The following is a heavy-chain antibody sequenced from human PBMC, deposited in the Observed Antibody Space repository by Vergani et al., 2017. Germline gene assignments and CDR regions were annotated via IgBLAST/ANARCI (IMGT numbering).Heavy chain of an antibody. CDR3: AKAGSVTSGSLQYNFYMDV. CDR2: ISNDGSKK. Sequence: QVQLAESGGGRVPPGRSLRLSCAVSGFSFSSHAIHWVRQAPGKGLEWVAVISNDGSKKYYADSVKGRFTISRDNSKNTLDLQMNSLRTQDTAVYYCAKAGSVTSGSLQYNFYMDVWGKGTTVTVS. CDR1: GFSFSSHA. V-gene: IGHV3-30*18. D-gene: IGHD3-10*01. J-gene: IGHJ6*03.